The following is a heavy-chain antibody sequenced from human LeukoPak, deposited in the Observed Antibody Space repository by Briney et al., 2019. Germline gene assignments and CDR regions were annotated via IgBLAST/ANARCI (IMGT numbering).Heavy chain of an antibody. D-gene: IGHD3-22*01. Sequence: SETLSLTCAVSGGSISSGGYSWSWIRQPPGKGLEWIGYIHYRGSTNYNPSLKSRVTISVDTSKNQFSLKLSSVTAADTAVYYCARLSGYSSGHYYSDYWGQGTLVTVSS. CDR1: GGSISSGGYS. J-gene: IGHJ4*02. V-gene: IGHV4-61*08. CDR3: ARLSGYSSGHYYSDY. CDR2: IHYRGST.